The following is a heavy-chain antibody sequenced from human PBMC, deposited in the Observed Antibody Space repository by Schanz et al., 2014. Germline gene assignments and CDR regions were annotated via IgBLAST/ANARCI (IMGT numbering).Heavy chain of an antibody. Sequence: EVQLAESGGGLVQPGGSLRLSCAASTFTFSSDWMSWVRQAPGKGLEWVANIKEDGSVKDYVDSVKGRFTISRDNAKSTLYVEMNSLRVEDTAVYYCAKDGPGGSGSYSADGGMDVWGQGTSVTVSS. CDR3: AKDGPGGSGSYSADGGMDV. CDR2: IKEDGSVK. J-gene: IGHJ6*02. D-gene: IGHD3-10*01. V-gene: IGHV3-7*05. CDR1: TFTFSSDW.